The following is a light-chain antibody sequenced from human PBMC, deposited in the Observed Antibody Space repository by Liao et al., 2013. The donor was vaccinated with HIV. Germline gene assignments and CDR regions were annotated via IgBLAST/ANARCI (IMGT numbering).Light chain of an antibody. J-gene: IGLJ1*01. CDR1: TLGDKY. Sequence: SYELTQPPSVSVSPGQTGTITCSGDTLGDKYASWYQQKPGQSPVLVIYQDGKRPSGIPERFSGSNAGNTATLTIRGTQAMDEADYYCQAWDSSTFYVFGTGTRVTVL. CDR2: QDG. V-gene: IGLV3-1*01. CDR3: QAWDSSTFYV.